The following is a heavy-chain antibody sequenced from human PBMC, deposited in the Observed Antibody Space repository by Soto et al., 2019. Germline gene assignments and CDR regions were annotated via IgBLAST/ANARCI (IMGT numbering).Heavy chain of an antibody. Sequence: RESLRLSCAASAFTFSSNAISWVRPPPGKGLEWFSAMSGSGGSTSHADYVKGRFTMSRDNSKTKLYLQMISLRAEDTSVYYCGQDRDTMIVVGFDYWGQGTLVTV. CDR2: MSGSGGST. CDR1: AFTFSSNA. D-gene: IGHD3-22*01. CDR3: GQDRDTMIVVGFDY. V-gene: IGHV3-23*01. J-gene: IGHJ4*02.